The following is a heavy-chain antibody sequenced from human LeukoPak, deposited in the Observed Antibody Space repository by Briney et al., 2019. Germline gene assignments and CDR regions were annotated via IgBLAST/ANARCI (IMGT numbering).Heavy chain of an antibody. Sequence: ASVKVSCKASGGTFSSYTISWVRQAPGQGLEWMGRIIPILGIANYAQKFQGRVTITADKSTSTAYMELSSLRSEDTAVYYCARVSMVRGAAPYNWFDPWGQGTLVTVSS. V-gene: IGHV1-69*02. CDR2: IIPILGIA. J-gene: IGHJ5*02. D-gene: IGHD3-10*01. CDR3: ARVSMVRGAAPYNWFDP. CDR1: GGTFSSYT.